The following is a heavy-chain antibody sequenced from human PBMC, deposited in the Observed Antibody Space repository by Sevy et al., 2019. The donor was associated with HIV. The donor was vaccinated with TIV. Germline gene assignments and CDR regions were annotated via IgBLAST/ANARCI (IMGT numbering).Heavy chain of an antibody. D-gene: IGHD3-10*01. CDR3: ARGRITMVRGVKYYYYGMDV. V-gene: IGHV4-34*01. Sequence: SETLSLTCAVYGGSFSGYYWSWIRQPPGKGLEWIGEINHSGSTNYNPSLKSRVTISVDTSKNQFSLKLSSVTAADTVVYYCARGRITMVRGVKYYYYGMDVWGQGTTVTVSS. J-gene: IGHJ6*02. CDR1: GGSFSGYY. CDR2: INHSGST.